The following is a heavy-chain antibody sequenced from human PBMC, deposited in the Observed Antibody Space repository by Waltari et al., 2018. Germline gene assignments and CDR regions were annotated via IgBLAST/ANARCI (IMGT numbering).Heavy chain of an antibody. Sequence: QFQLVESGGGVVQPGRSLRLSCAASGFIFGNCKMHWVRQTPGQGLQWVAAISHDGSNKDYADSVKSRFTVSRDNSNNTLYLQINSLRADDTGIYFCVKYSGFDYFFDYWGQGTLVTVSS. CDR1: GFIFGNCK. V-gene: IGHV3-30*18. J-gene: IGHJ4*02. CDR3: VKYSGFDYFFDY. CDR2: ISHDGSNK. D-gene: IGHD5-12*01.